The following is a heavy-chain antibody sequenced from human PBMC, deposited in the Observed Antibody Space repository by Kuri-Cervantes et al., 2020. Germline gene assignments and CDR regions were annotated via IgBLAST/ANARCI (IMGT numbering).Heavy chain of an antibody. D-gene: IGHD3-22*01. J-gene: IGHJ4*02. CDR3: AHRGYYYDSRGYYPSEY. CDR1: GFSLSTSGVG. V-gene: IGHV2-5*02. CDR2: IYWDDDK. Sequence: SGPTLVKPTQTLTLTCTFSGFSLSTSGVGVGWIRQPPGKALEWLALIYWDDDKRYSPSLKSRLTITKDTSKNQVVLTMTNMDPVDTATYYCAHRGYYYDSRGYYPSEYWGQGTLVTVSS.